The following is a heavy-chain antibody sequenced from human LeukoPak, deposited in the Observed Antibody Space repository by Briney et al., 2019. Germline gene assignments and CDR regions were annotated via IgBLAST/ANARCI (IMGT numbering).Heavy chain of an antibody. CDR3: ARFYCSSTSCYYYYGMDV. Sequence: SETLSLTCSVSGGSISSYYWSWIRQPPGKGLEWIGYIYYSGSTNYNPSLKSRVTISVDTSKNQFSLKLSSVTAADTAVYYCARFYCSSTSCYYYYGMDVWGQGTTVTVSS. CDR1: GGSISSYY. V-gene: IGHV4-59*08. CDR2: IYYSGST. D-gene: IGHD2-2*01. J-gene: IGHJ6*02.